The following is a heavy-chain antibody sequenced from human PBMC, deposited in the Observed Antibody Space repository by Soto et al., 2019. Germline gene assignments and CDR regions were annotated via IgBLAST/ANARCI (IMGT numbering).Heavy chain of an antibody. CDR1: VYSFTSYY. V-gene: IGHV1-46*01. CDR3: ARPRTGGGSSLWWYFDL. CDR2: ITPSGDST. D-gene: IGHD3-16*01. Sequence: XSVKVSCKASVYSFTSYYIHWVRPAPGLGLEWMGVITPSGDSTTYAHNFQGRVTLATDTSTSTVYMELSSLRSEDTAIYSCARPRTGGGSSLWWYFDLWGRGTLVTVSS. J-gene: IGHJ2*01.